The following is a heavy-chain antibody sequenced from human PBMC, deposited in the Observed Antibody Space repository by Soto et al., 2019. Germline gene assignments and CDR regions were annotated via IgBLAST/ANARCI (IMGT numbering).Heavy chain of an antibody. CDR1: EFTFSTNA. CDR2: ISGSGGST. J-gene: IGHJ4*02. D-gene: IGHD3-3*01. Sequence: GGSLRLSCAASEFTFSTNAMTWVRQAPGKGLEWVAAISGSGGSTFYADSVKGRFTIFRDNSKNTLYLQMNSLRAEDTAVYYCAKVALYMARMLMYYFDYWGQGTLVTVSS. V-gene: IGHV3-23*01. CDR3: AKVALYMARMLMYYFDY.